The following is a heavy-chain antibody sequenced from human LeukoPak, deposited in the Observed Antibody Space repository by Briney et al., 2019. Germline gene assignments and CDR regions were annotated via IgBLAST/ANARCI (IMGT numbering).Heavy chain of an antibody. V-gene: IGHV1-18*01. Sequence: ASVKVSCRASGYTFSSYGLSWVRQAPGQGLEWMGWISAYNGNTNYAQKLQGRVTLTTDTSTSTTYMELRSLRSDDTAVYYCARTIGSTLSYFDYWGQGTLVTVSS. CDR1: GYTFSSYG. D-gene: IGHD1-1*01. CDR3: ARTIGSTLSYFDY. CDR2: ISAYNGNT. J-gene: IGHJ4*02.